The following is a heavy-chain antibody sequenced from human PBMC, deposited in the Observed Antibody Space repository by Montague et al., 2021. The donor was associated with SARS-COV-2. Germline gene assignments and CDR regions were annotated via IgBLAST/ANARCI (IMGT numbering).Heavy chain of an antibody. CDR2: ISDSGST. V-gene: IGHV4-59*08. D-gene: IGHD2-15*01. J-gene: IGHJ4*02. CDR3: ARHYSATLPAVY. Sequence: SETLSLTCTVSGGSISSFYWSWFRQPPGKGLEWIGYISDSGSTNYNPSLTSRVTMSVDTPKNQFSLKLNSVTAADTAVYYCARHYSATLPAVYWGQGTLVTVSS. CDR1: GGSISSFY.